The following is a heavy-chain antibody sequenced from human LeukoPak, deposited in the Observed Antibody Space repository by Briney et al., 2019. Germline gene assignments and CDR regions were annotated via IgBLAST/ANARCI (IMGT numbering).Heavy chain of an antibody. D-gene: IGHD3-10*01. Sequence: PGESLRLSCAASGFTFSSYWMNWARQAPGKGLEWVANIKQGGSEKYYVDSVKGRFTISRDNAKNSLYLQMNSLRADDTAMYYCVRDDRTMVRGVPDYWGQGTLVTVSS. CDR2: IKQGGSEK. V-gene: IGHV3-7*03. CDR3: VRDDRTMVRGVPDY. J-gene: IGHJ4*02. CDR1: GFTFSSYW.